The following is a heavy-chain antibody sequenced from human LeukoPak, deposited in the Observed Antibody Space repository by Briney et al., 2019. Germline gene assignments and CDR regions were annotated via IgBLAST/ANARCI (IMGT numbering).Heavy chain of an antibody. CDR1: GFTFSSSA. D-gene: IGHD4-23*01. CDR3: ARDSPDYGGKGFDY. Sequence: GGSLRLSCAASGFTFSSSAMTWVRQAPGKGLEWVSAISGSASRTYYADSVKGRFTISRDNSKNSLYLQMNSLRAEDTAIYYCARDSPDYGGKGFDYWGQGTLVTVSS. J-gene: IGHJ4*02. V-gene: IGHV3-23*01. CDR2: ISGSASRT.